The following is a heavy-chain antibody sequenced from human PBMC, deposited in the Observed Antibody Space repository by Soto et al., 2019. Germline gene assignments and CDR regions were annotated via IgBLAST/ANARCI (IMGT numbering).Heavy chain of an antibody. J-gene: IGHJ1*01. CDR2: ISGSGDST. CDR3: AKGVPGIAVAGTGYFQH. CDR1: GGTFSSYA. Sequence: TGGSLRLCCAASGGTFSSYAMSWVRQAPRKGLEWVSGISGSGDSTYYADSVKGRFTISRDNSKTTLYLQMNSLRAEDTAVYYCAKGVPGIAVAGTGYFQHWGQGTLVPVSS. D-gene: IGHD6-19*01. V-gene: IGHV3-23*01.